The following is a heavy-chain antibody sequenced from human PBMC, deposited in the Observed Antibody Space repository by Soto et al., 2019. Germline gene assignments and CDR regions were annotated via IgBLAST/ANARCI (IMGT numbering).Heavy chain of an antibody. CDR1: GGSISSGDYY. CDR2: IYYSGST. Sequence: SETLSLTCTVSGGSISSGDYYWSWIRQPPGKGLEWIGYIYYSGSTYYNPSLKSRVTISVDTSKNQFSLKLSSVTAADTAVYYCARVLAMGYDSSGYYIFDYWGQGTLVTVSS. J-gene: IGHJ4*02. V-gene: IGHV4-30-4*01. CDR3: ARVLAMGYDSSGYYIFDY. D-gene: IGHD3-22*01.